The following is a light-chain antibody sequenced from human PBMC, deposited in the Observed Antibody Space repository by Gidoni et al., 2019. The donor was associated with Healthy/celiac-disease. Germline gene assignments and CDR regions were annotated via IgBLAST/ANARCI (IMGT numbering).Light chain of an antibody. V-gene: IGKV3-15*01. CDR3: QQYNNWPQT. CDR2: GAS. J-gene: IGKJ1*01. Sequence: EIVMTQSPATLSVSPGERATLSCRASQSVSSNLAWYQQNPGQAPRLLIYGASTRSTGIPAGFSGSGSGTEFTLTISSLQSEDFAVYYCQQYNNWPQTFGQGTKVEIK. CDR1: QSVSSN.